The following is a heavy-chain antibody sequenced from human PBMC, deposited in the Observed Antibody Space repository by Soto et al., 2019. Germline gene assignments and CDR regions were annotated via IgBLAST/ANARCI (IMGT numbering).Heavy chain of an antibody. V-gene: IGHV4-30-4*01. CDR1: GGSISSGDYY. CDR3: GLGGSGSFSDGMDV. J-gene: IGHJ6*02. D-gene: IGHD3-10*01. CDR2: IYYSGST. Sequence: SETLSLTCTVSGGSISSGDYYWSWIRQPPGKGLEWIGYIYYSGSTYYNPSLKSRVTISVDTSKNQFSLKLSSVTAADTAVYYCGLGGSGSFSDGMDVWGQGTTVTVSS.